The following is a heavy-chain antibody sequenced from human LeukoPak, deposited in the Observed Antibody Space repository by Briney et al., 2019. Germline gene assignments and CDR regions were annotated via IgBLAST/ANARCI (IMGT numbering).Heavy chain of an antibody. V-gene: IGHV3-21*01. Sequence: GWSLRLSCAASGFTFSSHSMNWVRQAPGKGLEWVSSISSSSSYIYYADSVKGRFTISRDNAKNALYLQMNSLRAEDTAVYYCARAIGQPLVLAQRPSPIYWGQGTLVTVSS. CDR1: GFTFSSHS. D-gene: IGHD6-13*01. CDR3: ARAIGQPLVLAQRPSPIY. CDR2: ISSSSSYI. J-gene: IGHJ4*02.